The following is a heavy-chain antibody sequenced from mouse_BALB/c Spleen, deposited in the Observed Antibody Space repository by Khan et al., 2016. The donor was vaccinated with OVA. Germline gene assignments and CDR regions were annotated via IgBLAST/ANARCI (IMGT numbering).Heavy chain of an antibody. D-gene: IGHD2-14*01. CDR2: INTYTGEP. Sequence: QIQLVQSGPELKTPGETVKISCKASGYTFTTFGMHWVKQAPGKGLKWMGWINTYTGEPTYAHDFKGRFAFSLETSANTASLQINNLQNADPAIFFWAGGARYDKALYALDYWGQGTSGTVSS. J-gene: IGHJ4*01. V-gene: IGHV9-3-1*01. CDR3: AGGARYDKALYALDY. CDR1: GYTFTTFG.